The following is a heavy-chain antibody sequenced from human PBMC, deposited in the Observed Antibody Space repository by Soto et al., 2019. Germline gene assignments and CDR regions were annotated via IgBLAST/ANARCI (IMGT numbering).Heavy chain of an antibody. CDR3: ARSERQLVDRLYYFDY. D-gene: IGHD6-6*01. J-gene: IGHJ4*02. V-gene: IGHV4-31*03. CDR1: GGSISSGGYY. CDR2: IYYNGST. Sequence: SETLSLTCTVSGGSISSGGYYWSWIRQHPGKGLEWIGYIYYNGSTYYNPSLKSRVTISVDTSKNKFSLKLSSVTAADTAVYYCARSERQLVDRLYYFDYWGQGTLVTVSS.